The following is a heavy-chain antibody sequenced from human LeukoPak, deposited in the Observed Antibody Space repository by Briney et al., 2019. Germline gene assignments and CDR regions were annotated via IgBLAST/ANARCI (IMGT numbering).Heavy chain of an antibody. J-gene: IGHJ5*02. Sequence: ASAKVSCKASGYTFTSYAISWVRQAPGQGLEWMGWISAYNGNTNYAQKLQGRVTMTTDTSTSTAYMELRSLRSDDTAVYYCARDVGYYDIPHWFDPWGQGTLVTVSS. CDR3: ARDVGYYDIPHWFDP. D-gene: IGHD3-9*01. V-gene: IGHV1-18*01. CDR1: GYTFTSYA. CDR2: ISAYNGNT.